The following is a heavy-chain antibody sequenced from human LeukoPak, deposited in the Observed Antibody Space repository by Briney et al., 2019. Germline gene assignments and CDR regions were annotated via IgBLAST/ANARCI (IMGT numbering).Heavy chain of an antibody. CDR3: TRGPQPTYGFWSGYYTGGELFDY. V-gene: IGHV3-49*04. CDR1: GFTFGDYA. Sequence: GGSLRLSCTASGFTFGDYAMSWVRQAPGKGLEWVGFIRSKAYGGTTEYAASVKGRFTISRDDSKSIAYLQMNSLKTEDTAVYYCTRGPQPTYGFWSGYYTGGELFDYWGQGTLVTVSS. CDR2: IRSKAYGGTT. J-gene: IGHJ4*02. D-gene: IGHD3-3*01.